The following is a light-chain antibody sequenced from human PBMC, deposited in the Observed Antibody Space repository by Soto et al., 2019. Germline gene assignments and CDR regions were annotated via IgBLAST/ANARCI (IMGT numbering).Light chain of an antibody. J-gene: IGKJ1*01. V-gene: IGKV1-5*01. CDR3: QQYNTYWT. CDR2: DAS. CDR1: QSISTW. Sequence: DIPMTQYPPTLSASVGNRVTITCRASQSISTWLAWYQQKPGKAPKLLIYDASSLESGVSSRFSGSGSGTKFTLTISSLQPDDSATYYCQQYNTYWTFGQGTKVEIK.